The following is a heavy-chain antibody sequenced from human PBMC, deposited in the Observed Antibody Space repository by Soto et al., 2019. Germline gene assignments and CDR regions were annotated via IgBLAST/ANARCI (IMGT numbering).Heavy chain of an antibody. V-gene: IGHV1-8*01. CDR1: GYTFTSYD. CDR3: ASAMKYCGGDCYSYYYYGMDV. CDR2: MNPNSGNT. D-gene: IGHD2-21*02. J-gene: IGHJ6*02. Sequence: GPSVKVSCKASGYTFTSYDINWVRQATGQGLEWMGWMNPNSGNTGYAQKFQGRVTMTRNTSISTAYMELSSLRSEDTAVYYCASAMKYCGGDCYSYYYYGMDVWGQGTTVTVSS.